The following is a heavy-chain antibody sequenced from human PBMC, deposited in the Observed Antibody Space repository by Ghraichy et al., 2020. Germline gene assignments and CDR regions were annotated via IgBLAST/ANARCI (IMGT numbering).Heavy chain of an antibody. CDR3: AKNQGYCSGGSCFPLDC. J-gene: IGHJ4*02. V-gene: IGHV4-39*01. D-gene: IGHD2-15*01. Sequence: SETLSLTCFVSGGSISSSRHYWAWIRQPPGKGLEWIGSINYSGTTYYNPSLNSRVTISVDTSKNQFSLKVSPVTVADTAVYYCAKNQGYCSGGSCFPLDCWGQGTLVTVSS. CDR1: GGSISSSRHY. CDR2: INYSGTT.